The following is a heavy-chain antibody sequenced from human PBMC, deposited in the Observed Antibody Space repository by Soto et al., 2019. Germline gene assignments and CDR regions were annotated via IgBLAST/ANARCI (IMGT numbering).Heavy chain of an antibody. V-gene: IGHV4-39*01. CDR1: GGSISSSSYY. CDR2: IYYSGST. J-gene: IGHJ6*02. Sequence: SSETLSLTCTVSGGSISSSSYYWGWIRQPPGKGLEWIGSIYYSGSTYYNPSLKSRVTISVDTSKNQFSLKLSSVTAADTAVYYCGVFKDTYSSSWYVYGMDVWGQGTTVTVSS. D-gene: IGHD6-13*01. CDR3: GVFKDTYSSSWYVYGMDV.